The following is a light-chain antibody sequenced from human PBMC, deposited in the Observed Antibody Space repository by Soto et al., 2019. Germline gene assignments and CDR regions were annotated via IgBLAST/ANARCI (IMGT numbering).Light chain of an antibody. J-gene: IGLJ2*01. CDR2: DVS. V-gene: IGLV2-14*01. CDR1: SSDVGGYNY. CDR3: SYYTGSSVVV. Sequence: QSALTQPASVSGSPGQSITISCTGTSSDVGGYNYVSWYQQHPGKAPKLMIYDVSNRPSWVSNRFSGSKSGNTASLTISGLQAEDEDYYYCSYYTGSSVVVFGGGNKLTVL.